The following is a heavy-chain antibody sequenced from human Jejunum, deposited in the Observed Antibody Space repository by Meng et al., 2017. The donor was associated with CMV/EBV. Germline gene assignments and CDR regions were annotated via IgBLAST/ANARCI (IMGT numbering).Heavy chain of an antibody. CDR3: HGAGGFSY. Sequence: SLGLSCAASGFTVDSNHMSWVRQAAGKGLEFVSVIFGGGNTYYADSVKGRFTTSRDNSKNTVYLEMNSLRVEDTAVYYCHGAGGFSYWGQGTLVTVSS. CDR2: IFGGGNT. J-gene: IGHJ4*02. V-gene: IGHV3-53*01. D-gene: IGHD4-23*01. CDR1: GFTVDSNH.